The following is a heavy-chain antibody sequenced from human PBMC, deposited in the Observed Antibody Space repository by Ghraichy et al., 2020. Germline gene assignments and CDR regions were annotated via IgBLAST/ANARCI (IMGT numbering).Heavy chain of an antibody. Sequence: GGSLRLSCAASGFTFSSYEMNWVRQAPGKGLEWVSYISSSGSTIYYADSVKGRFTISRDNAKNSLYLQMNSLRAEDTAVYYCARDQIVGATIDYWGQGTLVTVSS. CDR3: ARDQIVGATIDY. D-gene: IGHD1-26*01. J-gene: IGHJ4*02. V-gene: IGHV3-48*03. CDR1: GFTFSSYE. CDR2: ISSSGSTI.